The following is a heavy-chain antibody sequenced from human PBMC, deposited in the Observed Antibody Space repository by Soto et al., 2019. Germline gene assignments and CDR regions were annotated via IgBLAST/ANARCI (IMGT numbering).Heavy chain of an antibody. CDR2: IRSKANSYAT. V-gene: IGHV3-73*01. J-gene: IGHJ6*02. CDR1: GFTFSGSA. CDR3: TRPLGITMVRGVMPRNGNDYYYYYGMDV. Sequence: GGSLRLSCAASGFTFSGSAMHWVRQASGKGLEWVGRIRSKANSYATAYAASVKGRFTISRDDSKNTAYLQMNSLKTEDTAVYYCTRPLGITMVRGVMPRNGNDYYYYYGMDVWGQGTTVTVSS. D-gene: IGHD3-10*01.